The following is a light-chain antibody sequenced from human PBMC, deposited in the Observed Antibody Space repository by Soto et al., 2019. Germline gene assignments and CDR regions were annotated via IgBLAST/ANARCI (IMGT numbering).Light chain of an antibody. CDR1: QAISRL. CDR2: YAS. Sequence: DIQMTQSPSSLSASVGDRVTITCQASQAISRLLNWFQQKPGEAPKLWIYYASNPQIGVPSRFSGSGSGTDYTFTISSLQPEDFATYFCQQYANFVSFGGGTKV. V-gene: IGKV1-33*01. CDR3: QQYANFVS. J-gene: IGKJ4*01.